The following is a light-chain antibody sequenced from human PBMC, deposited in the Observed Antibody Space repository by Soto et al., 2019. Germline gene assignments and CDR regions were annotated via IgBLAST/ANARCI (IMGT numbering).Light chain of an antibody. CDR2: NNN. J-gene: IGLJ1*01. V-gene: IGLV1-44*01. Sequence: QSVLTQPPSASGTPGQKVTISCSGSSSNIGPNAVNWYQQLPGTAPKLLLYNNNQRPSGVSDRFSGSKSGTSASLAISGLQSDDEADYHCAAWDDSLNGLVFGIGTKLTVL. CDR1: SSNIGPNA. CDR3: AAWDDSLNGLV.